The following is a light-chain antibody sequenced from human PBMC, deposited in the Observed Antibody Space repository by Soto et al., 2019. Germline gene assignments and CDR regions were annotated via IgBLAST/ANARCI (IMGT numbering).Light chain of an antibody. CDR3: QQYGSPAGT. Sequence: EIVLTQSPGTLSLSPGERATLSCRASQSVSSSYLAWYQQKPGQAPRLLIYGVSSRATGIPDRFSGSGSGTDYTLTISRLEPDDFAVYYCQQYGSPAGTFVQGTEVEIK. CDR2: GVS. V-gene: IGKV3-20*01. J-gene: IGKJ1*01. CDR1: QSVSSSY.